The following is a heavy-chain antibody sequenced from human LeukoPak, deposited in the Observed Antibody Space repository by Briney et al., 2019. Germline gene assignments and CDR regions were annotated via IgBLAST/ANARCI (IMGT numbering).Heavy chain of an antibody. D-gene: IGHD2-21*02. CDR2: ISYDGSNK. CDR1: GFTFSSYA. J-gene: IGHJ4*02. Sequence: GGSLRLSCAASGFTFSSYAMHWVRQAPGKGLEWVAVISYDGSNKYYADSVKGQFTISRDNSKNTLYLQMNSLRAEDTAVYYCAREDVVVTAGYFDYWGQGTLVTVSS. CDR3: AREDVVVTAGYFDY. V-gene: IGHV3-30*04.